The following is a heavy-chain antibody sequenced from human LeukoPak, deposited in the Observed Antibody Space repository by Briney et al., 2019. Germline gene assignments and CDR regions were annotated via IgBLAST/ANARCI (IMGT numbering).Heavy chain of an antibody. D-gene: IGHD3-10*01. Sequence: GGSLRLSCAASGLTFSNAWMSWVRQAPGKGLEWVGRIKSKTDGGTTDYAAPVKGRFTISRDDSKNTLYLQINSLRAEDTAVYYCAKGVRGVIITGSEYFQHWGQGTLVTVSS. J-gene: IGHJ1*01. V-gene: IGHV3-15*01. CDR1: GLTFSNAW. CDR2: IKSKTDGGTT. CDR3: AKGVRGVIITGSEYFQH.